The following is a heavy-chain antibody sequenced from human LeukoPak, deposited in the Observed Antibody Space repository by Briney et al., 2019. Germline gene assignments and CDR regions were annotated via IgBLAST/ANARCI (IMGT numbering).Heavy chain of an antibody. CDR2: INPNSGVT. CDR1: GCTFTSYY. CDR3: AITYTSGSGDAFDV. D-gene: IGHD6-19*01. J-gene: IGHJ3*01. V-gene: IGHV1-2*02. Sequence: ASVKVSCKASGCTFTSYYMHWVRQAPGQGLEWMGWINPNSGVTNYEQKFQGRVTMTRDTSISTAYMDLSRLRSDDTAVYFCAITYTSGSGDAFDVWGQGTMVAVSS.